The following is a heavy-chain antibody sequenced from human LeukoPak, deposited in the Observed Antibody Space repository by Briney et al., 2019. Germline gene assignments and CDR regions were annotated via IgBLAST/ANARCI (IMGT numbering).Heavy chain of an antibody. CDR1: GFTFSGFA. J-gene: IGHJ4*02. D-gene: IGHD2-15*01. V-gene: IGHV3-23*01. CDR2: ISAGSTNK. Sequence: PGGSLRLSCVASGFTFSGFAMIWVRQVPGKGLEWVSSISAGSTNKYYADSVNGRFTISRDNSKNTLYLQMNSLRAEDTAIYYCGKGRAVVGAAGPDHWGQGTPVTVSS. CDR3: GKGRAVVGAAGPDH.